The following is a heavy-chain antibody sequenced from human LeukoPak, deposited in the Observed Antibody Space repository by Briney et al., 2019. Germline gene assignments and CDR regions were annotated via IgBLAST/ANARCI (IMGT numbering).Heavy chain of an antibody. D-gene: IGHD3-10*01. Sequence: SQTLSLTCAISGDTVSSTNAAWNWIRQSPSRGLEWLGRKYYRSKWYYDYATSVNSRVIINADTFKNQFSLQLNSVTPEDTAVYYCARDLIILKSSYCDSWGQGPLVSVSS. J-gene: IGHJ4*02. CDR3: ARDLIILKSSYCDS. CDR2: KYYRSKWYY. CDR1: GDTVSSTNAA. V-gene: IGHV6-1*01.